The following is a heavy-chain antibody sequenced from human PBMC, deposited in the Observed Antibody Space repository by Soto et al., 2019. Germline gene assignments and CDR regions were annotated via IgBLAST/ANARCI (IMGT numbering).Heavy chain of an antibody. CDR2: ISNDGDDK. CDR1: GFTFSPYT. D-gene: IGHD2-21*02. J-gene: IGHJ4*02. CDR3: ARGGGFCGADCYKGGIDY. Sequence: QVQLVESGGGVVQPGRSLRLSCAASGFTFSPYTMHWVRQTPGKGLEWVAVISNDGDDKDYADSVKGRFTVSRDNSKSTPYLQMSSLRAEDTALYYCARGGGFCGADCYKGGIDYWGQGTLVSVSP. V-gene: IGHV3-30-3*01.